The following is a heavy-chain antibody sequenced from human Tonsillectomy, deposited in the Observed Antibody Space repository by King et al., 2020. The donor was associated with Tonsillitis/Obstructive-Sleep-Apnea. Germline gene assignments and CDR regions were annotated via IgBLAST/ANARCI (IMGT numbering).Heavy chain of an antibody. CDR3: ARHVDYTQSYYYCMDV. CDR1: GGSISSSSYY. D-gene: IGHD4-11*01. CDR2: IYYDGTT. V-gene: IGHV4-39*01. J-gene: IGHJ6*03. Sequence: QLQESGPGLVKPSETLSLTCTVSGGSISSSSYYWGWIRQSPGKGLEWIGCIYYDGTTYYNPSLKSRVTISVDSSKNQFSLRLTSVTAADTAVYYWARHVDYTQSYYYCMDVWGEGTPVTVS.